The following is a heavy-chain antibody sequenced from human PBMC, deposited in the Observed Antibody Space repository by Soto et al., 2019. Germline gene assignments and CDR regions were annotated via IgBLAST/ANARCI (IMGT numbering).Heavy chain of an antibody. J-gene: IGHJ4*02. CDR3: AKDPLDYYYDSSGLLAY. V-gene: IGHV3-23*01. D-gene: IGHD3-22*01. CDR2: ISGSGGST. Sequence: HLGGSLRLSCASSVFTFSSYAMSWVRQAPGKGLEWVSAISGSGGSTYYADSVKGRFTISRDNSKNTLYLQMNSLRAEDTAVYYCAKDPLDYYYDSSGLLAYRGKGTLVTVSS. CDR1: VFTFSSYA.